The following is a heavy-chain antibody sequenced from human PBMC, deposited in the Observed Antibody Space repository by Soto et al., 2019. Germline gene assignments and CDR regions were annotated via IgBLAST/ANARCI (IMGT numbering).Heavy chain of an antibody. Sequence: GESLKISCPGSGYTFTTYWVGWVRQRPGKGLDWMGNIYPGDSDVKYSPSFQGQVTISVDKSISTAYLQWNSLKASDTAVYYCARQNYAGYGGYDSAFDTWGQGTLVTVSS. D-gene: IGHD5-12*01. CDR1: GYTFTTYW. CDR3: ARQNYAGYGGYDSAFDT. J-gene: IGHJ4*02. CDR2: IYPGDSDV. V-gene: IGHV5-51*01.